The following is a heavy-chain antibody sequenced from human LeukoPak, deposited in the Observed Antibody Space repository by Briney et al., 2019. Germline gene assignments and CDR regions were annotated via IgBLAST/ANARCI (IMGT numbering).Heavy chain of an antibody. V-gene: IGHV3-53*01. D-gene: IGHD1-20*01. CDR3: ARGGVYYWNPRY. Sequence: PGGSLRLSXVASGFSVSSNYMSWVRRAPGKGLEWVSLLYTDGTTYYASSVEGRFTISRGDSRNTIYLHMNSLRADDTAVYYCARGGVYYWNPRYWGQGTLVTVSS. CDR1: GFSVSSNY. CDR2: LYTDGTT. J-gene: IGHJ4*02.